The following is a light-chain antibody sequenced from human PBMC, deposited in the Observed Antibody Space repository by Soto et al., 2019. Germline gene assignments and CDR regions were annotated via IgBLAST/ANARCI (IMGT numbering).Light chain of an antibody. CDR2: EVN. CDR3: SSYSSNNSLSYV. J-gene: IGLJ1*01. V-gene: IGLV2-14*03. CDR1: SNDVGGYKY. Sequence: QSVLTQPASVSGAPGQSITISCTGTSNDVGGYKYVSWYQQRPGTAPKLIMFEVNNRPSGVSDRFSGSRSANTASLTISGRQAQDEADYYCSSYSSNNSLSYVFGTGTKLTVL.